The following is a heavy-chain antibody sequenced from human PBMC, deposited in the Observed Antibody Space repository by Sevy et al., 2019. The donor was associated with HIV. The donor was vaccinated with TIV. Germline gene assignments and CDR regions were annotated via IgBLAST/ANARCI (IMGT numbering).Heavy chain of an antibody. D-gene: IGHD6-13*01. CDR1: GFTFSNAW. Sequence: GGSLRLSCAASGFTFSNAWMSWVRQAPGKGLEWVGRIKSKTDGGTTDYAAPVKGRFTISRDDSKNTLYLQMNSLKTEDAAVYYCTTDADSGTYDYWGQGTLVTVSS. V-gene: IGHV3-15*01. J-gene: IGHJ4*02. CDR2: IKSKTDGGTT. CDR3: TTDADSGTYDY.